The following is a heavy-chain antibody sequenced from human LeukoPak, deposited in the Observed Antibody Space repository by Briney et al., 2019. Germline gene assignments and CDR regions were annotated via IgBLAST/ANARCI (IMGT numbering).Heavy chain of an antibody. CDR1: GFTFSSYA. Sequence: GGSLRLSCAASGFTFSSYAMSWVRQAPGKGLEWVSAISGSGGSTFHADSVKGRFTLSRDNSKNTLYLQMNSLRVEDTAVYCCANVKLVAGFYYFDYWGQGTLVTVSS. V-gene: IGHV3-23*01. CDR3: ANVKLVAGFYYFDY. D-gene: IGHD6-19*01. J-gene: IGHJ4*02. CDR2: ISGSGGST.